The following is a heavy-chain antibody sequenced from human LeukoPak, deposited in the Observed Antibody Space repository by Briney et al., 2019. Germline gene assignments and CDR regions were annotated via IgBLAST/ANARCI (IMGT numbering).Heavy chain of an antibody. CDR1: RFNFITYP. CDR2: MSDSGGST. J-gene: IGHJ4*02. CDR3: AKDLGVSVGADDY. V-gene: IGHV3-23*01. D-gene: IGHD1-26*01. Sequence: GGSLRLSCAASRFNFITYPMTWVRQAPGKGLEWVSTMSDSGGSTYYADSVKGRFTISRDNSKNTLYLQMNSLRAEDTAVYYCAKDLGVSVGADDYWGQGTLVTVSS.